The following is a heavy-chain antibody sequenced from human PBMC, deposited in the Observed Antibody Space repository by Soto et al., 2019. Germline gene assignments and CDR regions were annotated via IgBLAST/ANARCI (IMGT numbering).Heavy chain of an antibody. V-gene: IGHV2-5*01. D-gene: IGHD3-3*01. Sequence: TQVNPTQTLTLTCPFSGFSLRTSGVGVGWIRQPQGKALEWLALIYWNDDKRYSPSLKSRLTITKDTSKNQVVLTMTNMDPVDTATYYRPHSKRSGSYPSWFDPWGQGTLVTVSS. CDR1: GFSLRTSGVG. CDR3: PHSKRSGSYPSWFDP. CDR2: IYWNDDK. J-gene: IGHJ5*02.